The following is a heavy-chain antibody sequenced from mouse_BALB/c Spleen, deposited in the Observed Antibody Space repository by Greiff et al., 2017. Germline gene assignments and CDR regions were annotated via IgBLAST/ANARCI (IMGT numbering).Heavy chain of an antibody. CDR3: ARSIRDAMDY. CDR1: GYTFTSYW. Sequence: QVQLQQSGAELAKPGASVKMSCKASGYTFTSYWMHWVKQRPGQGLEWIGYINPSTGYTEYNQKFKDKATLTADKSSSPAYMQLSSLTSEDSAVYYCARSIRDAMDYWGQGTSVTVAS. V-gene: IGHV1-7*01. J-gene: IGHJ4*01. CDR2: INPSTGYT.